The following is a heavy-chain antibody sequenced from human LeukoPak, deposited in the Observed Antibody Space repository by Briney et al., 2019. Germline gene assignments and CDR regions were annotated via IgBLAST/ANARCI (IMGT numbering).Heavy chain of an antibody. CDR3: ARLTMVRGVIMDY. V-gene: IGHV5-51*01. Sequence: GESLKISCKGSGYSFTSYWIGWVRQMPGKGLEWMGIIYPGDSDTRYSPSFQGQVTISADKSISTAYLQSSSLKASDTAMYYCARLTMVRGVIMDYWGQGTLVTVSS. D-gene: IGHD3-10*01. CDR2: IYPGDSDT. J-gene: IGHJ4*02. CDR1: GYSFTSYW.